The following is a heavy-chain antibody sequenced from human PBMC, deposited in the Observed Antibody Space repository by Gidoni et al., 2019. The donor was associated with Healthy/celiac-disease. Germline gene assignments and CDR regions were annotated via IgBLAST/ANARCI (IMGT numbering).Heavy chain of an antibody. Sequence: QVQLVQSGAEVKKPGSSVKVSCKASGGTFSSYAISWVRQAPGQGLEWMGGIIPIFGKANHAQKFKGRVTITADESTSTAYMELSSLRSEDTAVYYCARSYDSSGPLNAFDIWGQGTMVTVSS. CDR3: ARSYDSSGPLNAFDI. J-gene: IGHJ3*02. CDR2: IIPIFGKA. D-gene: IGHD3-22*01. CDR1: GGTFSSYA. V-gene: IGHV1-69*01.